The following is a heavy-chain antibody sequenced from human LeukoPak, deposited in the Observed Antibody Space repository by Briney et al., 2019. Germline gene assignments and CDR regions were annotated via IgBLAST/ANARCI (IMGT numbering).Heavy chain of an antibody. CDR2: ISSDGGAT. CDR1: GFTFSNAW. V-gene: IGHV3-64*01. J-gene: IGHJ4*02. CDR3: AREVAYYDY. D-gene: IGHD2-15*01. Sequence: GGSLRLSCAASGFTFSNAWMSWVRQAPGKGLEYVSAISSDGGATYYANSVKGRFTISRDNSKNTLYLQMGSLRAEDMAVYYCAREVAYYDYWGQGTLVTVSS.